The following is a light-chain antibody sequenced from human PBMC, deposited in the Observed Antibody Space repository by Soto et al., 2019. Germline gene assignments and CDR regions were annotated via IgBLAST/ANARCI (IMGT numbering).Light chain of an antibody. Sequence: QSALTQPRSVSGSPGQSVTISCTGTSSDVGGYNYVSWYQQHPGKAPKLMIYDVSNRPSGISNRFFGSKSGNTASLTISGLQAEDEANYYCSSYTSTSRLEVFGGGTKVTVL. CDR2: DVS. CDR3: SSYTSTSRLEV. J-gene: IGLJ3*02. CDR1: SSDVGGYNY. V-gene: IGLV2-14*01.